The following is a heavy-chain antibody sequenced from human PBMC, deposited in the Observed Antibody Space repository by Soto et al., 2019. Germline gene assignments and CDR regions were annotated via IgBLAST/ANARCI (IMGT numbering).Heavy chain of an antibody. D-gene: IGHD6-13*01. Sequence: EVQLLESGGGLVQPGGSLRLSCAASGFTFSSYAMSWVRQAPGKGLECVSSISGSGGGTYYADSVKGRFTISRDNSKNTLDLQINSLRAEDTAVYYCAKEMRGFTSTARIDYWGQGTLVTVSS. CDR3: AKEMRGFTSTARIDY. V-gene: IGHV3-23*01. J-gene: IGHJ4*02. CDR2: ISGSGGGT. CDR1: GFTFSSYA.